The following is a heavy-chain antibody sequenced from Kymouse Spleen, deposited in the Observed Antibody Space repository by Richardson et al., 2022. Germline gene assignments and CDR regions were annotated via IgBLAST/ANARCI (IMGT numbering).Heavy chain of an antibody. V-gene: IGHV3-33*01. CDR3: ARDPGLRFLEWSSGMDV. CDR2: IWYDGSNK. Sequence: QVQLVESGGGVVQPGRSLRLSCAASGFTFSSYGMHWVRQAPGKGLEWVAVIWYDGSNKYYADSVKGRFTISRDNSKNTLYLQMNSLRAEDTAVYYCARDPGLRFLEWSSGMDVWGQGTTVTVSS. J-gene: IGHJ6*02. D-gene: IGHD3-3*01. CDR1: GFTFSSYG.